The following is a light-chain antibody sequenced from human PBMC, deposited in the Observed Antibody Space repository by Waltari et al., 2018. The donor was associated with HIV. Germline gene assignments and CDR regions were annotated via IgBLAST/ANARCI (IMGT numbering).Light chain of an antibody. V-gene: IGLV1-47*01. Sequence: QSVLTQPPSASGTPGQRVTISCSGSSSNIGSKYVYWYQQLPGTAPKLLIYRKTDRPAGVPDRFSGSKSGTSASLAISGLRSEDEADYYCAAWDDSLSGFWVFGGGTKLTVL. CDR3: AAWDDSLSGFWV. CDR2: RKT. J-gene: IGLJ3*02. CDR1: SSNIGSKY.